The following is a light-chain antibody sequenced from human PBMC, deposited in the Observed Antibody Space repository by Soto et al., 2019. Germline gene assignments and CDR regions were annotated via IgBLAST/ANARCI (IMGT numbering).Light chain of an antibody. CDR2: DAS. CDR3: QQRSIWPPWT. V-gene: IGKV3-11*01. CDR1: QSVSNF. J-gene: IGKJ1*01. Sequence: EIVRTEPPGRRSLSPEEIATLTCRASQSVSNFLAWYQHKPGQAPRLLIYDASIRAADVPARFSGSGSGTDFSLTLSSLEPEDFAIYYCQQRSIWPPWTFGQGTKVDI.